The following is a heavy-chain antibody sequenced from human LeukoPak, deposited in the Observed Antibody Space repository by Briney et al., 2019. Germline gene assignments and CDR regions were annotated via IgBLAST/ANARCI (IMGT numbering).Heavy chain of an antibody. CDR2: ISGSDDST. V-gene: IGHV3-23*01. J-gene: IGHJ4*02. CDR3: ARDGSGYSDPVDY. Sequence: GGSLRLSCAASGFPFSTYAMSWVRQAPGKGLEWVSAISGSDDSTYYADSVKGRFTISRDNSKNTLFLQMNSLRAEDTAVYYCARDGSGYSDPVDYWGQGTLVTVSS. D-gene: IGHD3-22*01. CDR1: GFPFSTYA.